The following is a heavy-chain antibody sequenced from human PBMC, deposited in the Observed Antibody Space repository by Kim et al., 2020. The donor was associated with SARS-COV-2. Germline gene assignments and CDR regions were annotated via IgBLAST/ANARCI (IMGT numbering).Heavy chain of an antibody. Sequence: YADSVKGRFTISRDNSKNTLYLQMNSLRAEDTAVYYCAKKNRGYYNSIDYWGQGTLVTVSS. V-gene: IGHV3-30*02. J-gene: IGHJ4*02. CDR3: AKKNRGYYNSIDY. D-gene: IGHD3-9*01.